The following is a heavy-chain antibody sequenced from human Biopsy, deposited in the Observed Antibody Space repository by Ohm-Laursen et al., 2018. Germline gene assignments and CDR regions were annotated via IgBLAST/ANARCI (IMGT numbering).Heavy chain of an antibody. V-gene: IGHV3-23*01. D-gene: IGHD1-1*01. CDR1: GFSFSSYG. CDR3: AKGRVGNLCSLDI. J-gene: IGHJ3*02. Sequence: SLRLSCSASGFSFSSYGMHWVRQAPGKGLEWVSAITVSADTTYYADSVRGRFTVSRDNSQNTLYLQMNSLRAEDTAIYYCAKGRVGNLCSLDIWGHGTMVTVSS. CDR2: ITVSADTT.